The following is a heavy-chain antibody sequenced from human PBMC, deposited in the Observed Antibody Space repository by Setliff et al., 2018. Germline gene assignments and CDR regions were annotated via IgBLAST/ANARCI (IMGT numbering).Heavy chain of an antibody. CDR3: ARDHGDYGYYYYYMDV. D-gene: IGHD4-17*01. CDR2: IYTSGST. J-gene: IGHJ6*03. Sequence: PSETLSLTCTVSGGSISSYYWSWIRQPAGKGLEWIGRIYTSGSTNYNPSLKSRVTMSVDTSKNQFSLKLSSVTAADTAVYYRARDHGDYGYYYYYMDVWGKGTTVTVSS. CDR1: GGSISSYY. V-gene: IGHV4-4*07.